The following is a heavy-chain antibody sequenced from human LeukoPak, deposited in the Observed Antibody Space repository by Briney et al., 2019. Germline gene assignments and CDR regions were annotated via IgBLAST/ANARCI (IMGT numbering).Heavy chain of an antibody. D-gene: IGHD6-19*01. J-gene: IGHJ3*02. CDR1: GGSVSSGSYY. CDR2: IYYSGST. V-gene: IGHV4-61*01. Sequence: PSETLSLTCTVSGGSVSSGSYYWSWIRQPPGKGLEWIGYIYYSGSTNYNPSLKSRVTISVDTSKNQFSLKLSSVTAADTAVYYCARESERWLVRPGSAFDIWGQGTMVTVSS. CDR3: ARESERWLVRPGSAFDI.